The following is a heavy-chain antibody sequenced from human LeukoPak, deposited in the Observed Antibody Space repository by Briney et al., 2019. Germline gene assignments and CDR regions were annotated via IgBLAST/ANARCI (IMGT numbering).Heavy chain of an antibody. CDR3: ARDWSGSLDY. CDR2: IWYDGSNK. CDR1: GYTFSSYG. J-gene: IGHJ4*02. V-gene: IGHV3-33*01. Sequence: PGGSLRLSCAASGYTFSSYGMHWVRQAPGKGLEWVAVIWYDGSNKYYADSVKGRFTISRDNSKNTLYLQMSSLRAEDTAVYYCARDWSGSLDYWGQGTLVTVSS. D-gene: IGHD1-26*01.